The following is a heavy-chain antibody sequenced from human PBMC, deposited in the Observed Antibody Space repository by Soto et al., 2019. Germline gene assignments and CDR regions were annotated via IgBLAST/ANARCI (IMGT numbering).Heavy chain of an antibody. CDR1: GFTFGDYA. D-gene: IGHD6-19*01. CDR2: IRSKAYGGTT. Sequence: GGSLRLSCTASGFTFGDYAMSWFRQAPGKGLEWVGFIRSKAYGGTTEYAASVKGRFTISRDDSKSIAYLQMNSLKTEDTAVYYCTRPNQWLALDFDYWGQGTLVTVSS. J-gene: IGHJ4*02. CDR3: TRPNQWLALDFDY. V-gene: IGHV3-49*03.